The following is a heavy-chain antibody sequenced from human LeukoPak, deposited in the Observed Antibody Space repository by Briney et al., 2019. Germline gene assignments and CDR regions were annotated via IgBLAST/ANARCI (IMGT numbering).Heavy chain of an antibody. CDR2: ISAYNGNT. CDR3: ARGAGYNWNDVLGWFDP. V-gene: IGHV1-18*01. J-gene: IGHJ5*02. Sequence: ASVKVSCKASGYTFTSYGISWVRQAPGQGLEWMGWISAYNGNTNYAQKLQGRVTMTTDTSTSTAYMELRSLRSDDTAVYYCARGAGYNWNDVLGWFDPWGQGTLVTVSS. D-gene: IGHD1-1*01. CDR1: GYTFTSYG.